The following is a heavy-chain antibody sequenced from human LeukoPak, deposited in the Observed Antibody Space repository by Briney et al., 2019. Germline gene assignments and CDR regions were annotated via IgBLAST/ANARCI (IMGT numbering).Heavy chain of an antibody. D-gene: IGHD5-18*01. CDR1: GFTFSSYW. Sequence: PGGSLRLSCAASGFTFSSYWMSWVRQAPGKGLEWLSCISGSGSTIYYADSVKGRFTISRDNAKKSLYLQLNSLRAEDTAVYYCARGFRDTAIFLDYWGQGTLATVSS. J-gene: IGHJ4*02. CDR3: ARGFRDTAIFLDY. V-gene: IGHV3-48*04. CDR2: ISGSGSTI.